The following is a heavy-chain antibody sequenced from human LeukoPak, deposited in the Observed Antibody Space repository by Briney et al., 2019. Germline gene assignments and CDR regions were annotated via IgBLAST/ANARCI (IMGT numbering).Heavy chain of an antibody. CDR3: AKDKRYCSSTSCLIWFDP. Sequence: GGTLRLSCAAFGFTFSSYGMSWVRQAPGKGLEWVSAISGSGGSTYYADSVKGRFTISRDNSKNTLYLQMNSLRAEDTAVYYCAKDKRYCSSTSCLIWFDPWGQGTLVTVSS. CDR1: GFTFSSYG. V-gene: IGHV3-23*01. J-gene: IGHJ5*02. D-gene: IGHD2-2*01. CDR2: ISGSGGST.